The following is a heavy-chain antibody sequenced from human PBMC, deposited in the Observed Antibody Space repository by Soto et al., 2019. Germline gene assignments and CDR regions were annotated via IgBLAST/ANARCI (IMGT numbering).Heavy chain of an antibody. D-gene: IGHD2-15*01. J-gene: IGHJ4*02. CDR3: ARAGYCSCGNCFHGTCDY. CDR1: GYTFTTYY. CDR2: INPNGGST. Sequence: QVQLVQSGAEVKRPGASVKVSCKASGYTFTTYYMHRVRQAPGQGRDWLGKINPNGGSTTHAQKFQGRVTMTRDTSKSTVYLELISLSSEDTAVYYCARAGYCSCGNCFHGTCDYWGQGTLVTVSA. V-gene: IGHV1-46*01.